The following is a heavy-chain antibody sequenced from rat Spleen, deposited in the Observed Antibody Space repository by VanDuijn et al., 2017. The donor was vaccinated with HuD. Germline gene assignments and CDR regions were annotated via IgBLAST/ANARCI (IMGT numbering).Heavy chain of an antibody. CDR3: IRDDYRGWFAY. Sequence: QVQLRESGPGLVQPSQTLSLTCTVSGFSLISYSIHWVRQSRGRGLEWMGVMWAARGTTEYNSSLKSRLTITRDTSKSQLYLKMNSLQTEDTATYYCIRDDYRGWFAYWGQGTLVTVSS. V-gene: IGHV2-30*01. CDR2: MWAARGTT. J-gene: IGHJ3*01. D-gene: IGHD1-11*01. CDR1: GFSLISYS.